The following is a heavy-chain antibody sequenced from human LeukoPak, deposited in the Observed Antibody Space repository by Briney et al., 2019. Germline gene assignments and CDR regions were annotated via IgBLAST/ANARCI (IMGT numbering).Heavy chain of an antibody. Sequence: ASVKGSCKASGYTFTSYYMHWVRQAPGQGLEWMGIINPSGGSTSYAQKFQGRVTMTRDTSTSTVYMELSSLRSEDTAVYYCAREEGYYGSGSYYSNLYFDYWGQGTLVTVSS. CDR2: INPSGGST. J-gene: IGHJ4*02. CDR1: GYTFTSYY. D-gene: IGHD3-10*01. V-gene: IGHV1-46*01. CDR3: AREEGYYGSGSYYSNLYFDY.